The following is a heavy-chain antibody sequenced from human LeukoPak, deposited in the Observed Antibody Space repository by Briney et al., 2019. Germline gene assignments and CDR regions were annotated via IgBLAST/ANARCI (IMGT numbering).Heavy chain of an antibody. V-gene: IGHV4-61*02. CDR2: IYTSGST. CDR1: GSISSGSYY. J-gene: IGHJ4*02. D-gene: IGHD1-26*01. CDR3: ARHQRRASYED. Sequence: SQTLSLTCTGGSISSGSYYWSWIRQPAGKGLEWIGRIYTSGSTNYNPSLKSRVTISVDTSKNQFSLKLSSVTAADAAVYYCARHQRRASYEDWGQGTLVTVSS.